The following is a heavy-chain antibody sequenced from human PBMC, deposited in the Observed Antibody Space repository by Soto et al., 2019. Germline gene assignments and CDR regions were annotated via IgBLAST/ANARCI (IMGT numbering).Heavy chain of an antibody. J-gene: IGHJ4*02. Sequence: GGSLRLSCASSGFTFSSYGMHWVRQAPGKGLEWVAVISYDGSNKYYADSVKGRFTISRDNSKNTLYLQMNSLRAEDTAVYYCAQDCGGDCYFDYWGQGTLVNVS. CDR1: GFTFSSYG. D-gene: IGHD2-21*02. CDR3: AQDCGGDCYFDY. V-gene: IGHV3-30*18. CDR2: ISYDGSNK.